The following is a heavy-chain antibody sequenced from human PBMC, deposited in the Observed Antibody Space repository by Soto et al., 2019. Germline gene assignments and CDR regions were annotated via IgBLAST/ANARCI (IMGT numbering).Heavy chain of an antibody. CDR1: GGTFSSYA. Sequence: SVKVSCKASGGTFSSYAISWVRQAPGQGLELMGGIIPIFGTANYAQKFQGRVTITADESTSTAYMELSSLRSEDTAVYYCARETPAPITIFGVYYYYGMDVWGQGTTVTVYS. CDR2: IIPIFGTA. J-gene: IGHJ6*02. D-gene: IGHD3-3*01. V-gene: IGHV1-69*13. CDR3: ARETPAPITIFGVYYYYGMDV.